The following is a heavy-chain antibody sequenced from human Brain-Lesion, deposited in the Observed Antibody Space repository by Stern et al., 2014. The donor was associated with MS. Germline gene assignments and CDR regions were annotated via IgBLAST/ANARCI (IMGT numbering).Heavy chain of an antibody. V-gene: IGHV4-61*02. J-gene: IGHJ6*02. D-gene: IGHD2-2*01. CDR3: ARGRVVPGFQYYATDV. Sequence: QVQLQESGPGLVKPSQTLSLSCTVSGGSISSGGYYWSWIRQPAGKGLEWIGRIFNSGSTSYNPSLKSRGTLYIDTSKNQFSLRLNSMTAADTAVYYCARGRVVPGFQYYATDVWGQGTTVIVSS. CDR2: IFNSGST. CDR1: GGSISSGGYY.